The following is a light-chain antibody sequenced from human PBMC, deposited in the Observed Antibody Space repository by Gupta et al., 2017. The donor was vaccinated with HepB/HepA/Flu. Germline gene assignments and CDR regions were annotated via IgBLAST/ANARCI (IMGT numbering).Light chain of an antibody. Sequence: QSALTQPRPVSGAPGQSVTISCTGTSSDVGNYNYVSWYQQRPGKAPRLMIYDVSKRPSGVPDRFSGSKSGNTASLTISGLLAEDEADYYCCSYAGTFIYVFGTGTKVTVL. CDR1: SSDVGNYNY. CDR2: DVS. V-gene: IGLV2-11*01. CDR3: CSYAGTFIYV. J-gene: IGLJ1*01.